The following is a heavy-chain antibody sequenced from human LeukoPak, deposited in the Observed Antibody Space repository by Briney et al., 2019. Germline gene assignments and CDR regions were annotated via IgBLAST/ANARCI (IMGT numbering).Heavy chain of an antibody. CDR2: IYTSGST. J-gene: IGHJ5*02. CDR3: ARVGIYYDSSSFDP. V-gene: IGHV4-61*02. CDR1: GGSISSGSYY. D-gene: IGHD3-22*01. Sequence: SETLSLTCTVSGGSISSGSYYWSWIRQPAGKGLEWIGRIYTSGSTNYNPSLKSRVTISVDTSKNQFSLKLSSVTAADTAVYYCARVGIYYDSSSFDPWGQGTLVTVSS.